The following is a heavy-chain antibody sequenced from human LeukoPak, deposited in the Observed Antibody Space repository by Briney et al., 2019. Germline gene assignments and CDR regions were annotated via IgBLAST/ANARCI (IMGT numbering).Heavy chain of an antibody. V-gene: IGHV3-74*01. Sequence: GGSLRLSCAASGFTFGSYNMNWVRQAPGKGLLWVARVNSDGSTAIYADSVKGRFTVSRDNTNNTLYLQMNSLRAEDTAVYYCAKDTAVGPATFDYWGQGTLVTVSS. J-gene: IGHJ4*02. CDR3: AKDTAVGPATFDY. CDR1: GFTFGSYN. CDR2: VNSDGSTA. D-gene: IGHD1-26*01.